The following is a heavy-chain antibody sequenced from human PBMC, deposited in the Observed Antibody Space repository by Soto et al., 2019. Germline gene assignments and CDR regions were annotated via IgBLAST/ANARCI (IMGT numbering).Heavy chain of an antibody. CDR1: GGSINSGNSY. D-gene: IGHD5-12*01. CDR3: ARIANVEYGGYST. V-gene: IGHV4-39*01. CDR2: VQDRGPT. J-gene: IGHJ4*02. Sequence: QLQLQESGPGLVKPSGTLSLTFSFSGGSINSGNSYWGWIRQSPGKGLEWIGSVQDRGPTHYNPSLKSRAAIAVVTSKTQSSLKLSSLTAADTAVFYCARIANVEYGGYSTWGQGTLVTVSP.